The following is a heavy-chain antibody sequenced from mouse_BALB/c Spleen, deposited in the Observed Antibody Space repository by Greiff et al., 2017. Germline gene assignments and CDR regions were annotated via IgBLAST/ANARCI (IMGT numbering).Heavy chain of an antibody. CDR3: ARGIYYGSSYDYAMDY. J-gene: IGHJ4*01. D-gene: IGHD1-1*01. CDR1: GYTFTSYW. CDR2: IYPGDGDT. V-gene: IGHV1-87*01. Sequence: VQLQESGAELARPGASVKLSCKASGYTFTSYWMQWVKQRPGQGLEWIGAIYPGDGDTRYTQKFKGKATLTADKSSSTAYMQLSSLASEDSAVYYCARGIYYGSSYDYAMDYWGQGTSVTVSS.